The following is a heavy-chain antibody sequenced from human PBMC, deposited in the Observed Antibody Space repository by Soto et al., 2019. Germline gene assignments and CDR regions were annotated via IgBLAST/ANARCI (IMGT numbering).Heavy chain of an antibody. J-gene: IGHJ3*02. D-gene: IGHD3-3*01. CDR1: GFTFSSYW. V-gene: IGHV3-7*01. CDR3: ARDFSEWLLLYHAFDI. CDR2: IKQDGSEK. Sequence: GGSLRLSCAASGFTFSSYWMSWVRQAPGKGLEWVANIKQDGSEKYYVDSVKGRFTISRDNAKNSLYLQMNSLRAEDTAVYYCARDFSEWLLLYHAFDIWGQGTMVTVSS.